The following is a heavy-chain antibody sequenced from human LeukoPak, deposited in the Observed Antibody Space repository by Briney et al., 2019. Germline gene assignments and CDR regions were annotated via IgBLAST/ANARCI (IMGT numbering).Heavy chain of an antibody. CDR3: ARGADRAKIAY. Sequence: KPSETLSLTCAVYGGSFSGYYWSWIRQPPGKGLEWIGEMHPSGSTNYYPSLKNRVTISLDTSKNQFSLNLSSMTAADTAVYYCARGADRAKIAYWGQGTLVLVSS. J-gene: IGHJ4*02. V-gene: IGHV4-34*01. CDR1: GGSFSGYY. CDR2: MHPSGST.